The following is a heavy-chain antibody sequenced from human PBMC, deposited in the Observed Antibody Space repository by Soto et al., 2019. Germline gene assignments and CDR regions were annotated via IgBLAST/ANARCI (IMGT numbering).Heavy chain of an antibody. CDR1: GGSFSGYY. Sequence: PSETLSLTCAVYGGSFSGYYWSWIRQPPGKGLEWIGEINHSGSTNYNPSLKSRVTISVDTSKNQFSLKLSSVTAADTAVYYCARGDSGYDFDYWGQGTLVTAPQ. V-gene: IGHV4-34*01. D-gene: IGHD5-12*01. CDR3: ARGDSGYDFDY. J-gene: IGHJ4*02. CDR2: INHSGST.